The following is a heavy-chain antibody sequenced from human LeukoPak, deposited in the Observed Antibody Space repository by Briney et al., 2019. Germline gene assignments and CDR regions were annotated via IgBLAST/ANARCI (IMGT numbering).Heavy chain of an antibody. Sequence: SETLSLTCTVSGGSISSSSYYWGWIRQPPGKGLEWIGSIYYSGSTNYNPSLKSRVTISVDTSKNQFSLKLTSVTAADTAVYYCARDQRGSSSLDYWGQGTLVTVSS. CDR2: IYYSGST. J-gene: IGHJ4*02. D-gene: IGHD6-13*01. CDR3: ARDQRGSSSLDY. CDR1: GGSISSSSYY. V-gene: IGHV4-39*07.